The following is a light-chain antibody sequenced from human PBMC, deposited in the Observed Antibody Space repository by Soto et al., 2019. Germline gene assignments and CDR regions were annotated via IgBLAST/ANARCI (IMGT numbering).Light chain of an antibody. CDR1: QSIGTH. CDR2: AAS. CDR3: QQSYRTPLT. Sequence: DTQMTQSPSSLSASMGDRVTITCRASQSIGTHLNWYQQKPGKAPKLLIYAASSLQSGVPLRFSGSGSGTDFTLTISSLQAEDFATYYCQQSYRTPLTFGPGTKVDIK. V-gene: IGKV1-39*01. J-gene: IGKJ3*01.